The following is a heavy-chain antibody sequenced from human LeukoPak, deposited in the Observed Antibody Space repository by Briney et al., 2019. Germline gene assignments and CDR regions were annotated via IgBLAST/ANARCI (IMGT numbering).Heavy chain of an antibody. CDR3: ARDANYYDSSGYDSIRIDY. CDR1: GGTFSSYA. D-gene: IGHD3-22*01. Sequence: SVKVSCTASGGTFSSYAISWVRQAPGQGLEWMGGIIPIFGTANYAQKFQGRVTITADESTSTAYMELSSLRSEDTAVYYCARDANYYDSSGYDSIRIDYWGQGTLVTVSS. CDR2: IIPIFGTA. V-gene: IGHV1-69*13. J-gene: IGHJ4*02.